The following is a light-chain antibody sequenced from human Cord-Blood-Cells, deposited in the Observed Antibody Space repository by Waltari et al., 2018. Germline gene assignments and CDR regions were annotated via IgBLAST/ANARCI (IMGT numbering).Light chain of an antibody. J-gene: IGKJ1*01. CDR3: QQSYSTPRT. CDR1: QSISSY. V-gene: IGKV1-39*01. CDR2: AAS. Sequence: DIQLTQSPSSLSASVGDRVTITCRASQSISSYLNWYQQKPGKAPNLLIYAASSLQCGVPSRFSGSESGTDFTLTISSLQPEDFATYYCQQSYSTPRTFGQGTKVEIK.